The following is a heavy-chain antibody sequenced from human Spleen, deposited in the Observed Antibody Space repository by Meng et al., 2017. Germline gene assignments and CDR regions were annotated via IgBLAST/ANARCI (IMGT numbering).Heavy chain of an antibody. CDR3: AKHLVVVVAASENGAFDL. CDR2: ISSRGSTI. D-gene: IGHD2-15*01. CDR1: GFSFSGCW. Sequence: GGSLRLSCAASGFSFSGCWMSWIRQAPGKGLEWISYISSRGSTIYYADSVKGRFTISRDNSKNTLYLQMSSLRAEDTAVYYCAKHLVVVVAASENGAFDLWGQGTMVTVSS. V-gene: IGHV3-11*01. J-gene: IGHJ3*01.